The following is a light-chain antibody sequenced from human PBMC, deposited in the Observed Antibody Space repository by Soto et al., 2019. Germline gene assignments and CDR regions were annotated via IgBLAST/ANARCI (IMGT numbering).Light chain of an antibody. CDR1: QSVSYSSNNKNY. J-gene: IGKJ3*01. CDR2: WAS. CDR3: QQYYSSPCT. V-gene: IGKV4-1*01. Sequence: DIVMTQSPDSLAVSLGERATINCKSSQSVSYSSNNKNYLAWHQQKSGQPPKLLIYWASTRESGVPDRFSGSGSGTDFTLTISSLQAEDVAVYYCQQYYSSPCTFGPGTKVDIK.